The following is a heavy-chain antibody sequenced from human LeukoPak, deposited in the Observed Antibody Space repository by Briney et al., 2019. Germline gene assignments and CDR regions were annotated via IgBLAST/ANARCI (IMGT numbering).Heavy chain of an antibody. CDR3: ARDGYSYGHVPYYFDY. J-gene: IGHJ4*02. CDR2: ISSSSYI. CDR1: GFTFSSYS. D-gene: IGHD5-18*01. Sequence: GGSLRLSCAASGFTFSSYSMNWVRQAPGKGLEWVSSISSSSYIYYADSVKGRFTISRDNAKNSLYLQMNSLRAEDTAVYYCARDGYSYGHVPYYFDYWGQGTLVTVSS. V-gene: IGHV3-21*01.